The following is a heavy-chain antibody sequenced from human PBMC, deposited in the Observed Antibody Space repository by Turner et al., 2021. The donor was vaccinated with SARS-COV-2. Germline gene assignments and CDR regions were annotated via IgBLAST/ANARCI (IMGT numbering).Heavy chain of an antibody. CDR1: GFTFSNVW. J-gene: IGHJ4*02. CDR3: TTYSEPDY. Sequence: EVQLVDSGGGLVKLGGSLRLPCAASGFTFSNVWMSWVCQAPGKGLEWVGRIKTKTDGGTTDYTAPVKGRFTISRDDSKNTLYLQMNSLKTEDTAVYYCTTYSEPDYWGQGTLVTVSS. D-gene: IGHD2-21*01. CDR2: IKTKTDGGTT. V-gene: IGHV3-15*01.